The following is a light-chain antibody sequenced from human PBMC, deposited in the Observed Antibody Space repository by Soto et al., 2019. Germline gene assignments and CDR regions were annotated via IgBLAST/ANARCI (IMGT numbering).Light chain of an antibody. Sequence: QSVLTQTPSVSGAPGQRVTISCTGSSSNIGAGYDVHWYQQLPGTAPKLLIYGNINRPSGLPDRFSGSKSGTSASLAITGLRAEDEADYFCQSYDSSLSGFVFGTGTKLTVL. CDR3: QSYDSSLSGFV. J-gene: IGLJ1*01. CDR2: GNI. CDR1: SSNIGAGYD. V-gene: IGLV1-40*01.